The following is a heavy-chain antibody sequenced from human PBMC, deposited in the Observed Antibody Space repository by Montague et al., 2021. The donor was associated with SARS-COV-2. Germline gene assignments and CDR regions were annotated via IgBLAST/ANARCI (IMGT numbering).Heavy chain of an antibody. V-gene: IGHV3-33*01. D-gene: IGHD3-10*01. CDR3: AGDHWVRGAPGWFDP. CDR2: IWYDGSNK. J-gene: IGHJ5*02. Sequence: SLRLSCAASGFSFSSHGMHWVRQAPGKGLEWVAVIWYDGSNKYYGDSVKGRFTISRDNSKNTLYLQMNSLRVEDTAVYYCAGDHWVRGAPGWFDPWGQGTLVTVAS. CDR1: GFSFSSHG.